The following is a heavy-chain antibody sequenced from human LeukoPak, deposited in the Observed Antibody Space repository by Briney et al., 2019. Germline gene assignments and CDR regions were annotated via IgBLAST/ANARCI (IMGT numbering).Heavy chain of an antibody. J-gene: IGHJ4*02. CDR1: GFTFSTYG. D-gene: IGHD2-15*01. CDR2: ISYDGINK. CDR3: AGMDGYCSGGACYSPFDY. Sequence: SGGSLRLSCAASGFTFSTYGMHWVRQAPGKGLEWVALISYDGINKYYADSVRGRFTISRDNSKNTLYLQMNSLGGDDTAVYYCAGMDGYCSGGACYSPFDYWGQGTLVTVSS. V-gene: IGHV3-30*03.